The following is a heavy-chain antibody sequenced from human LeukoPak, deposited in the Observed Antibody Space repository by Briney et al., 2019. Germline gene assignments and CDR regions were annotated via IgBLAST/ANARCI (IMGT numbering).Heavy chain of an antibody. J-gene: IGHJ1*01. CDR3: ARRAGYYYDSSGYYLSPEYFQH. Sequence: PSQTLSLTCTVSGGSISSGNFYWSWIRQPPGKGLEWIGYIFYLGSTYYNPSLKTRVTISVDTSKNQFSLKLSSVTAADTAVYYCARRAGYYYDSSGYYLSPEYFQHWGQGTLVSVSS. D-gene: IGHD3-22*01. CDR1: GGSISSGNFY. V-gene: IGHV4-30-4*01. CDR2: IFYLGST.